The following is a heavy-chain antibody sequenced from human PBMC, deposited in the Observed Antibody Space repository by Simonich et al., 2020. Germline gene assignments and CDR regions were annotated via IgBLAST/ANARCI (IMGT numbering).Heavy chain of an antibody. Sequence: VHGGAEVKKPGASVKVSCKVSGYTLPEISMHWVRQAPGQGLEWMGGFDPEDGETIYAQKFQGRVTMTEDTSTDTADMELSSLRSEDTAVYYCATGNLPTTQGGVFDYWRQGTLVNVSS. V-gene: IGHV1-24*01. D-gene: IGHD5-12*01. CDR1: GYTLPEIS. CDR2: FDPEDGET. CDR3: ATGNLPTTQGGVFDY. J-gene: IGHJ4*02.